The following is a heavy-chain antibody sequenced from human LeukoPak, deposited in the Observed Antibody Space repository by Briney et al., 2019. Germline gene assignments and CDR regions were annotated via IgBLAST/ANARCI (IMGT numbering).Heavy chain of an antibody. V-gene: IGHV1-46*01. J-gene: IGHJ2*01. CDR3: ARGYYGSGSYYTNWYFDL. CDR2: INPSGGST. Sequence: GASVKVSCKASGYTFTSYYMHWVRQAPGQGLEWMGVINPSGGSTSYAQKFQGRVTMTRDTSTSTVYMELSSLRSEDTAVYYCARGYYGSGSYYTNWYFDLWGRGTLVTVSS. D-gene: IGHD3-10*01. CDR1: GYTFTSYY.